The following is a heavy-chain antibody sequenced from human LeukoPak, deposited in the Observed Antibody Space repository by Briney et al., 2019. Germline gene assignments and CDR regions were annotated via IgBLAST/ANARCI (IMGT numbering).Heavy chain of an antibody. CDR1: GFTFSGYG. CDR3: AAIAPSGLF. V-gene: IGHV3-30*02. Sequence: PGGSLRLSCAASGFTFSGYGMHWVRQAPGKGLEWVAFIRYDKSYIYYADSVKGRFTISRDNSKNTLYLQMSSLTAEDTAVYYCAAIAPSGLFWGQGTLVTVSS. CDR2: IRYDKSYI. D-gene: IGHD3-9*01. J-gene: IGHJ4*02.